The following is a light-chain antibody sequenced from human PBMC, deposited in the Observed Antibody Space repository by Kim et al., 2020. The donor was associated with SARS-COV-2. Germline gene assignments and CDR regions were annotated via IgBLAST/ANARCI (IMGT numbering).Light chain of an antibody. V-gene: IGKV1-5*03. CDR2: KAS. Sequence: ASVGDRVTITCRASQSISTCLAWYQQKPGKAPKLLIYKASSLESGVPSRFSGSGSGTEFTLTISSLQPDDFATYYCQEYSGYLRTFGQGTKVDIK. CDR1: QSISTC. CDR3: QEYSGYLRT. J-gene: IGKJ1*01.